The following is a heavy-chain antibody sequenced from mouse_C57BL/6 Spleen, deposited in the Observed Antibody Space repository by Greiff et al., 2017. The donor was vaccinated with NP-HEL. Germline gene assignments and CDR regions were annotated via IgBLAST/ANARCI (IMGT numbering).Heavy chain of an antibody. CDR2: IYPGDGDT. CDR3: ARGIHYGSSYFDY. Sequence: VQLQQSGAELVKPGASVKISCKASGYAFSSYWMNWVKQRPGKGLEWIGQIYPGDGDTNYNRKFKGKATLTADKSSSTAYMQLSSLTSEDSAVYFCARGIHYGSSYFDYWGQGTTLTVSS. J-gene: IGHJ2*01. V-gene: IGHV1-80*01. D-gene: IGHD1-1*01. CDR1: GYAFSSYW.